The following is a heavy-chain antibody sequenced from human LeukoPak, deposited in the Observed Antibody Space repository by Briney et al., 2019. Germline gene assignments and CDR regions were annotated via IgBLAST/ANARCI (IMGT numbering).Heavy chain of an antibody. V-gene: IGHV3-9*01. CDR1: GFTFDDYA. J-gene: IGHJ4*02. D-gene: IGHD3-22*01. CDR2: ISWNSGSI. Sequence: GRSLRLSCAASGFTFDDYAMHWVRQAPGKGLEWVSGISWNSGSIGYADSVKGRFTISRDNAKNSLYLQMNSLRAEDTALYYCAKAPGGRLDSSGSFDYWGQGTLVTVSS. CDR3: AKAPGGRLDSSGSFDY.